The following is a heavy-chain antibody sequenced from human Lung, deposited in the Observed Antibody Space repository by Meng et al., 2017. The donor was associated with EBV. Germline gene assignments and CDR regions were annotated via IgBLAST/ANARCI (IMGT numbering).Heavy chain of an antibody. D-gene: IGHD1-14*01. CDR3: ARGRRNEPLFDY. CDR1: GGSFSTHT. V-gene: IGHV1-69*13. J-gene: IGHJ4*02. Sequence: QVQLAQSGAEVKEPGSSVKVACKTSGGSFSTHTFSWVRQAPGQGLEWMGGLIAVFDKTKAAPRFQDRVTFTADESTSTAYMELSSLTFDDTAVYFCARGRRNEPLFDYWGQGTLVTVSS. CDR2: LIAVFDKT.